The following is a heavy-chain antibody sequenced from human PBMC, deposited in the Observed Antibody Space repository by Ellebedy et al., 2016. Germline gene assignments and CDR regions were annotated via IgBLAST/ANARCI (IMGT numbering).Heavy chain of an antibody. Sequence: ESLKISCAASGFTFSSYSMNWVRQAPGKGLEWVSSISSSSSYIYYADSVKGRFTISRDNAKNSLYLQMNSLRAEDTAMYYCARDRDYAFDYWGQGTLVTVSS. J-gene: IGHJ4*02. CDR2: ISSSSSYI. CDR1: GFTFSSYS. CDR3: ARDRDYAFDY. V-gene: IGHV3-21*01. D-gene: IGHD4/OR15-4a*01.